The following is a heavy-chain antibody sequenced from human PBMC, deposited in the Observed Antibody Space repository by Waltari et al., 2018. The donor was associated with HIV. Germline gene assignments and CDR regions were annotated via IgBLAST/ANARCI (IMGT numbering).Heavy chain of an antibody. Sequence: VQLVQSGAEVKKPGAPVKVSCKASGYTFTRYGIGWVPQAPGQGLEWMGWISAKNGNTHYAQKLQGRVTMTTDTSTSTAYMELRSLRSDDTAVYYCARGIPSSSGWSVSDYWGQGTLVTVSS. J-gene: IGHJ4*02. D-gene: IGHD6-19*01. CDR1: GYTFTRYG. CDR2: ISAKNGNT. V-gene: IGHV1-18*01. CDR3: ARGIPSSSGWSVSDY.